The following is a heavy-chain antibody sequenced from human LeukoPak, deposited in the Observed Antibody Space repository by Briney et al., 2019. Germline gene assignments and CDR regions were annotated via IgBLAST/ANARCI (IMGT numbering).Heavy chain of an antibody. CDR1: GGSVINYY. CDR2: IYITGTT. J-gene: IGHJ6*03. D-gene: IGHD3-22*01. Sequence: SGTLSLTCTVSGGSVINYYWSWIRQSAGKGPEWVGRIYITGTTNYNPSLKGRLTMSVDTSKNQFSLKLNSATAADTAVYYCARLKFYDSTGYSPGYYMDVWGKGITVIVSS. CDR3: ARLKFYDSTGYSPGYYMDV. V-gene: IGHV4-4*07.